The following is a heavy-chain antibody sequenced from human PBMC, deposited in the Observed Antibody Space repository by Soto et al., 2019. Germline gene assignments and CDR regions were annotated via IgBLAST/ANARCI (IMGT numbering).Heavy chain of an antibody. V-gene: IGHV4-30-2*01. CDR2: IYHSGST. J-gene: IGHJ3*02. CDR1: GGSISSGDYS. Sequence: PSETMSLTCAVCGGSISSGDYSWRWIRQPPGKGLEWIAYIYHSGSTYYSPSLEGRVTVSVDRSKNQFSLKLSSVTAADTAVFYCARGPYDSSGFYSAFDIWGQGTMVTGSS. D-gene: IGHD3-22*01. CDR3: ARGPYDSSGFYSAFDI.